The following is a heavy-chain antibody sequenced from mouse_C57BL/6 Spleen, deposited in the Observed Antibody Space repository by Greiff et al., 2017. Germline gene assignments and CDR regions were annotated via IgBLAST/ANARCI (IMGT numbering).Heavy chain of an antibody. D-gene: IGHD1-1*01. CDR2: INPRDGST. J-gene: IGHJ1*03. Sequence: QVQLQQSGPELVKPGASVKLSCKASGYTFTSYEINWVKQRPGQGLEWIGWINPRDGSTKYNEKFKGKATLTVDTSSSTAYMELHSLTSEDSAVYFCARYYGSSYFDVWGTGTTVTVSS. CDR3: ARYYGSSYFDV. CDR1: GYTFTSYE. V-gene: IGHV1-85*01.